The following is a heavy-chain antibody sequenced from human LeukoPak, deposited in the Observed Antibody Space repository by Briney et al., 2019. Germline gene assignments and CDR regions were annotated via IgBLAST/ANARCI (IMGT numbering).Heavy chain of an antibody. CDR3: ARGYDYGDYVGDFDY. CDR2: ITTYNGNT. CDR1: GYTFTSYP. J-gene: IGHJ4*02. V-gene: IGHV1-18*01. D-gene: IGHD4-17*01. Sequence: ASVKVSCKASGYTFTSYPITWVRQAPGQGLEWMGWITTYNGNTNHAQKLQGRVTITTDTSTSTAYMDLRGLRSDDTAVYYCARGYDYGDYVGDFDYWGQGTLVTVSS.